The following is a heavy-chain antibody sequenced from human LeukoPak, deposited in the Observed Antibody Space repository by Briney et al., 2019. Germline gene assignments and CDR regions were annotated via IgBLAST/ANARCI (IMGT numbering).Heavy chain of an antibody. CDR3: ARRLLNYGMDV. CDR1: GGSISSYY. V-gene: IGHV4-59*08. Sequence: SETLSPTCTVSGGSISSYYWTWIRQPPGKGLEWIGYIYYSGSTDYNPSLESRVTISVDTSKNQFSLKLSSVTAADTAVYFCARRLLNYGMDVWGQGTTVTVSS. CDR2: IYYSGST. J-gene: IGHJ6*02.